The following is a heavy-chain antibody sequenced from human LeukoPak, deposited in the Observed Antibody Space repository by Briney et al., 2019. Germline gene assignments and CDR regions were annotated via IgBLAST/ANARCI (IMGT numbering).Heavy chain of an antibody. CDR1: GFTFTTYE. CDR3: ARDIYGDEDFDY. CDR2: ITSSGDIK. Sequence: PGGSLRLSCATSGFTFTTYEMNWVRQAPGKGLEWVSYITSSGDIKTYADPVKGRFTMSRDGAKNSVYLQMNSLRPEDTAVYYCARDIYGDEDFDYWGQGTLVSVSS. V-gene: IGHV3-48*03. D-gene: IGHD3-10*01. J-gene: IGHJ4*02.